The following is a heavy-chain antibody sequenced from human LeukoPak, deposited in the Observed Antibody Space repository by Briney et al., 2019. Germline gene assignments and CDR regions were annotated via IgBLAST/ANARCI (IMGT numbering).Heavy chain of an antibody. CDR3: ARHRGGYDHYYGMDV. J-gene: IGHJ6*02. D-gene: IGHD2-15*01. Sequence: SETLSLTCTVSGGSISSYYWSWIRQPPGKGLEWIGYIYYSGSTNYNPSLKSRVTISVDTSKNQFSLKLSSVTAADTAVYYCARHRGGYDHYYGMDVWGRGTTVTVSS. V-gene: IGHV4-59*08. CDR2: IYYSGST. CDR1: GGSISSYY.